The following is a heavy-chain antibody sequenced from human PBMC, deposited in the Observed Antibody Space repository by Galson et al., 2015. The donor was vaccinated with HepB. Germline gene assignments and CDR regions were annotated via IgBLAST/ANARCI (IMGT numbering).Heavy chain of an antibody. CDR2: INSDGSST. CDR3: ARGGRWFDP. CDR1: GFTFSSYW. Sequence: SLRLSCAASGFTFSSYWMHWVRQAPGKGLVWVSHINSDGSSTNYADSVKGRFTISRDNAKNRLYLQMNSLRAEDTAVYYCARGGRWFDPWGQGTLVTVSS. V-gene: IGHV3-74*01. J-gene: IGHJ5*02.